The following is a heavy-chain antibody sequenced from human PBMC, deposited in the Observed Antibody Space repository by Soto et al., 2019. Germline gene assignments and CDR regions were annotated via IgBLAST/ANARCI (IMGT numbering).Heavy chain of an antibody. D-gene: IGHD3-10*01. CDR2: IYPGDSDT. J-gene: IGHJ3*02. Sequence: PGESLKISCKGSGYSFTSYWIGWVRQMPGKGLEWMGIIYPGDSDTRYSPSFQGQVTISADKSISTAYLQWSSLKASDTAMYYCARGGVYYYGWGSYYKSDAFDIWGQGKMVTVSS. CDR1: GYSFTSYW. V-gene: IGHV5-51*01. CDR3: ARGGVYYYGWGSYYKSDAFDI.